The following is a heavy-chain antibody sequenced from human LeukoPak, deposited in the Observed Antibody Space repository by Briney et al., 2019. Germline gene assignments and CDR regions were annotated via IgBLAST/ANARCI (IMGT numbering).Heavy chain of an antibody. J-gene: IGHJ5*01. CDR2: INPNSGGT. CDR1: GYTFTGYY. V-gene: IGHV1-2*02. CDR3: ARDSPDIVVVPAAIRRKNWFDP. Sequence: ASVKVSCKASGYTFTGYYMHWVRQAPGQGLEWMGWINPNSGGTNYAQKFQGRVTMTRDTSISTAYMELSRLRSDGTAVYYCARDSPDIVVVPAAIRRKNWFDPWGQGTLVTVSS. D-gene: IGHD2-2*02.